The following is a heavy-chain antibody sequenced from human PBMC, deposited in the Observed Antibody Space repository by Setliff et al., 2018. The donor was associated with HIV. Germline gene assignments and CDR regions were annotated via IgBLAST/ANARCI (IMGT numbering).Heavy chain of an antibody. Sequence: PGGSLRLSCAASGFTFSTYWMHWVRQVPGKGLVWVSCLNSDGSSTTYADSVKGRFTISRDNAKNSLYLQMNSLRAEDTAVYYCARGYYGSDLQNAMDVWGQGTTVTVSS. CDR2: LNSDGSST. CDR3: ARGYYGSDLQNAMDV. J-gene: IGHJ6*02. CDR1: GFTFSTYW. D-gene: IGHD3-10*01. V-gene: IGHV3-74*03.